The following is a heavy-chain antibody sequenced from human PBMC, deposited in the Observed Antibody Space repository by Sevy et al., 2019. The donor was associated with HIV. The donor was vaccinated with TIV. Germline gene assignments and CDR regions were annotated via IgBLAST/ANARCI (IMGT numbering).Heavy chain of an antibody. Sequence: GGSLRLSCAASGFNLRTYDMHWVHQAPGKGLEWVSAIGTAGDTSYPASVKGRFTISRENARNSLHLQMNNLGVGDTAMYFCARGGSDAFDFWGRGAMVTVSS. J-gene: IGHJ3*01. CDR3: ARGGSDAFDF. CDR2: IGTAGDT. D-gene: IGHD3-10*01. CDR1: GFNLRTYD. V-gene: IGHV3-13*01.